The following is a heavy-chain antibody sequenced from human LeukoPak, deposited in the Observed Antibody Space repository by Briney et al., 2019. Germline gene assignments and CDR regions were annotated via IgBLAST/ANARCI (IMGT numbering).Heavy chain of an antibody. CDR1: GFTFSGYG. CDR2: ISYDGGNK. CDR3: AKTLNRGGFFGVVIIDQYYGMDV. Sequence: PGRSLRLSCVVSGFTFSGYGMHWVRQAPGKGLEWVSVISYDGGNKYYADSVKGRFTISRDNSKNTLYLQMNSLRAEDTAAYYCAKTLNRGGFFGVVIIDQYYGMDVWGQGTTVTVSS. V-gene: IGHV3-30*18. D-gene: IGHD3-3*01. J-gene: IGHJ6*02.